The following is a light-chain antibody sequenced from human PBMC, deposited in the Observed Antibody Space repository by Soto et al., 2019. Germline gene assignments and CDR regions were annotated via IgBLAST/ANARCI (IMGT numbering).Light chain of an antibody. J-gene: IGKJ1*01. V-gene: IGKV3-20*01. CDR1: QSVSSSY. CDR3: QQYGSSPRT. CDR2: GAS. Sequence: EIVLTQYPGTLSLSPGERATLSCRASQSVSSSYLAWYQQKPGQATRLLIYGASSRATGIPDRFSGSGSGTDFTLTISRLEPEDFAVYSCQQYGSSPRTFGQGTKVEIK.